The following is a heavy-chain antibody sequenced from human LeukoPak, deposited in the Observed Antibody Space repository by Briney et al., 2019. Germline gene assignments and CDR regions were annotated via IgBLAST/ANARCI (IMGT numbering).Heavy chain of an antibody. Sequence: GGSLRLSCAASGFTVSRNYMSWVRQAPGKGLESVSITYSDGSTYYADSVKGRFTISRDNSKNTLYLQMNSLRAEDTAVYYCASGTSVTTLDHWGQGTLVTVSS. V-gene: IGHV3-53*01. CDR2: TYSDGST. CDR3: ASGTSVTTLDH. J-gene: IGHJ4*02. D-gene: IGHD4-17*01. CDR1: GFTVSRNY.